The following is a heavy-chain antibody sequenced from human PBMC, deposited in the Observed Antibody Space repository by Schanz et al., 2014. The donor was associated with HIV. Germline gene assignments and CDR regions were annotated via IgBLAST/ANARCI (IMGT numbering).Heavy chain of an antibody. CDR3: ARVFGRTYGLPDY. CDR1: GFTFTDNY. V-gene: IGHV3-11*01. Sequence: VQLLESGGGVVRPGRSLRLSCAASGFTFTDNYMSWIRQAPGKGLEWLSYISVNGATREYADSVKGRFTISRDNARTSLYLQMNSLRAEDTAVYYCARVFGRTYGLPDYWGQGTLVTVSS. J-gene: IGHJ4*02. CDR2: ISVNGATR. D-gene: IGHD3-10*01.